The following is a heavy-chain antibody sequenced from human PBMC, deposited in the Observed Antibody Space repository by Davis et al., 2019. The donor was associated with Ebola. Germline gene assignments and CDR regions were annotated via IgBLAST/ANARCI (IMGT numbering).Heavy chain of an antibody. J-gene: IGHJ4*02. V-gene: IGHV3-48*03. Sequence: GESLKISCAASGFTFSSYEMNWVRQAPGKGLEWVSYISSSGSTIYYADSVKGRFTISRDNAKNSLYLQMNSLRDEDTAVYYCAREKHCSSTSCYKAASGWWDYWGQGTLVTVSS. CDR1: GFTFSSYE. CDR2: ISSSGSTI. CDR3: AREKHCSSTSCYKAASGWWDY. D-gene: IGHD2-2*02.